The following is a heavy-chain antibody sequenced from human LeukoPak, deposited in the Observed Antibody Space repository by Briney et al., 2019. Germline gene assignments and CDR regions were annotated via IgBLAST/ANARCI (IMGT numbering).Heavy chain of an antibody. CDR1: GSTFTTFR. J-gene: IGHJ1*01. V-gene: IGHV3-48*04. D-gene: IGHD3-10*01. CDR2: ISCSGTTT. CDR3: VRRGLIETEYLER. Sequence: GGSRRPSCAVPGSTFTTFRTNWGRQAPGKGQGGVLYISCSGTTTYYAGSVKGRFAISRDDAKNSLYLQMNSLRAEDTAVYYCVRRGLIETEYLERWGQGTLVIVSS.